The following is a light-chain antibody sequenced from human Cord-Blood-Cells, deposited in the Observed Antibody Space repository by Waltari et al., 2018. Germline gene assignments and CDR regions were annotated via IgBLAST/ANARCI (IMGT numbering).Light chain of an antibody. CDR3: QQYYSYPRT. CDR1: QGISSY. V-gene: IGKV1-8*01. CDR2: AAS. Sequence: AIRIPPSPSSLSASTGDRVTTTRRASQGISSYLAWYQQKPGKDPKLLIYAASTLQSGVPSRFSGSGSGTDFTLTINCLQSEDFATYYCQQYYSYPRTFGQGTKVEIK. J-gene: IGKJ1*01.